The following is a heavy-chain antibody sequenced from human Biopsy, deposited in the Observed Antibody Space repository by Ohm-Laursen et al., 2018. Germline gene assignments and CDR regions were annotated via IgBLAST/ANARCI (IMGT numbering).Heavy chain of an antibody. D-gene: IGHD6-19*01. V-gene: IGHV1-69*13. CDR2: IITVSETA. CDR3: VAYPRSGFFENNDDFAMDV. J-gene: IGHJ6*02. Sequence: GASVKVSCKASGGAFTNYAINWVRQAPGQGLEWMGGIITVSETAGYAERFQGRVTITADVTTTTAYMDLSGLRSEDTAVYYCVAYPRSGFFENNDDFAMDVWGQGTTVIVSS. CDR1: GGAFTNYA.